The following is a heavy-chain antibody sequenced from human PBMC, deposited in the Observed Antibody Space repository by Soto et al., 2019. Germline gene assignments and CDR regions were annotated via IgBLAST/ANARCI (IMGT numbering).Heavy chain of an antibody. CDR3: ARCSGGTCYASYAFDV. D-gene: IGHD2-15*01. CDR1: GYTFTSYG. V-gene: IGHV1-18*01. CDR2: ISAYNGNT. J-gene: IGHJ3*01. Sequence: ASVKVSCKASGYTFTSYGISWVRQAPGQGLEWMGWISAYNGNTNYAQNLQGRVTMITDTSTSTAYMELRSLMYDDTAVYYCARCSGGTCYASYAFDVWGQGTMVTVSS.